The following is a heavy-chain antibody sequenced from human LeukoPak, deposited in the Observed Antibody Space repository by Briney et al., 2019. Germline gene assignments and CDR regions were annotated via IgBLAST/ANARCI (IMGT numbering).Heavy chain of an antibody. D-gene: IGHD3-22*01. V-gene: IGHV1-2*02. Sequence: ASVKVSCKASGYTFTGYYMHWVRQAPGQGLEWMGWINPNSGGTNYAQKFQGRVTMTRDTSISTAYMELSRLRSDDTAVYYCARSPNHYYDSSGYLGYWGQGTLVTASS. CDR3: ARSPNHYYDSSGYLGY. J-gene: IGHJ4*02. CDR1: GYTFTGYY. CDR2: INPNSGGT.